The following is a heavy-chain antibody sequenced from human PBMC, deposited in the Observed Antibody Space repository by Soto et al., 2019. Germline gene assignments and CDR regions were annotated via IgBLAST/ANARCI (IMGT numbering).Heavy chain of an antibody. D-gene: IGHD3-22*01. Sequence: SETLSLTCTVSGGSSSSYYWSWIRQPPGKGLEWIGYIYYSGSTNYNPSLKSRVTISVDTSKNQFSLKLSSVTAADTAVYYCARLGSNYYDSSGYHPFDYWGQGTLVTVSS. CDR3: ARLGSNYYDSSGYHPFDY. J-gene: IGHJ4*02. V-gene: IGHV4-59*08. CDR1: GGSSSSYY. CDR2: IYYSGST.